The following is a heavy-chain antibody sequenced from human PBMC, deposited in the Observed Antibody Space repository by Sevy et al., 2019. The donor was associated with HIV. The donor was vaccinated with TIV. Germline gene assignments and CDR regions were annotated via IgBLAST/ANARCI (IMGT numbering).Heavy chain of an antibody. V-gene: IGHV3-23*01. J-gene: IGHJ4*02. CDR1: GFTFSSYA. D-gene: IGHD2-2*01. CDR3: AKSSTSSSEVGYFDY. Sequence: GGSLRLSCAASGFTFSSYAMSWVRQAPGKGLEWVSVISGNGGYTYYADSGKGRFPISRDTSKNTLYLQMNSLRAEDTAVYYCAKSSTSSSEVGYFDYWGQGTLVTVSS. CDR2: ISGNGGYT.